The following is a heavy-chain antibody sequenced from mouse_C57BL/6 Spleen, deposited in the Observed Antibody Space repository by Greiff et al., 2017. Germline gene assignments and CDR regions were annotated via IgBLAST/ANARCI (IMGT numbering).Heavy chain of an antibody. Sequence: QVQLQQPGAELVKPGASVTLSCKASGYTFTSYWLHWVKQRPGQGLEWIGMFHPNSGSTNYNEKFKSQATLTVDKSSSTAYMQLSSLTSEDSAVYYCARRSYDGYPYFDYWGQGTTLTVSS. CDR2: FHPNSGST. CDR3: ARRSYDGYPYFDY. D-gene: IGHD2-3*01. J-gene: IGHJ2*01. CDR1: GYTFTSYW. V-gene: IGHV1-64*01.